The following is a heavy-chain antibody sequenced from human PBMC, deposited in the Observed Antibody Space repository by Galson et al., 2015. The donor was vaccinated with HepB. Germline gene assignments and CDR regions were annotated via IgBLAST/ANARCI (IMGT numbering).Heavy chain of an antibody. CDR2: INAGNGNT. CDR1: GYTFTSYA. V-gene: IGHV1-3*01. Sequence: SVKVSCKASGYTFTSYAMHWVRQAPGQRLEWMGWINAGNGNTKYSQKFQGRVTITRDTSASTAYMELSSLRSEDTAVYYCARDQGDFSSSWYRNAFDIWGQGTMVTVSS. J-gene: IGHJ3*02. D-gene: IGHD6-13*01. CDR3: ARDQGDFSSSWYRNAFDI.